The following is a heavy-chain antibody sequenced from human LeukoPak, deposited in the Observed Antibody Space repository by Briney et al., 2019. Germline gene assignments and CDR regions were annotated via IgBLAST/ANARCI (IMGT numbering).Heavy chain of an antibody. CDR1: GFPFSSYS. CDR2: IKQDGTEE. V-gene: IGHV3-7*03. CDR3: ARDPCHGALDY. D-gene: IGHD2-2*01. J-gene: IGHJ4*02. Sequence: GGSLRLSCAASGFPFSSYSMTWVRQAPGKGLEWVANIKQDGTEEYYVDSVRGRFSISKDNAKNSLYLQMNSLRAEDTAVYYCARDPCHGALDYWGQGALVTVSS.